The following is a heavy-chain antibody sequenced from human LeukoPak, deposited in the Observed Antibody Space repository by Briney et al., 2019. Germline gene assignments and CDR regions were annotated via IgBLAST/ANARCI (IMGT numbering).Heavy chain of an antibody. D-gene: IGHD2-15*01. J-gene: IGHJ4*02. CDR1: GFTFSPYG. CDR2: VTGNGGNT. CDR3: AKAGYCSGGSCGPVDY. V-gene: IGHV3-23*01. Sequence: GGSLRLSCVASGFTFSPYGMSWVRQAPGKGLEWVSTVTGNGGNTYYADSVKGRFTISRDNSKNTLYLQMNSLRAEDTAVYYCAKAGYCSGGSCGPVDYWGQGTLVTASS.